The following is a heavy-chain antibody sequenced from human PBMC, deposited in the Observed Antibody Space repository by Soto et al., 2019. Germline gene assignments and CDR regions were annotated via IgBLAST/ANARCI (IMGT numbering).Heavy chain of an antibody. J-gene: IGHJ4*02. D-gene: IGHD3-22*01. CDR3: ASTGYYYDSSGYWNGRSHFDY. CDR2: IYYSGST. CDR1: GGSISSGGYY. Sequence: SETLSLTCTVSGGSISSGGYYWSWIRQHPGKGLEWIGYIYYSGSTYYNPSLKSRVTITVDTSKNQFSLKLSSVTAADTAVYYCASTGYYYDSSGYWNGRSHFDYWGKGTLVTVSS. V-gene: IGHV4-31*03.